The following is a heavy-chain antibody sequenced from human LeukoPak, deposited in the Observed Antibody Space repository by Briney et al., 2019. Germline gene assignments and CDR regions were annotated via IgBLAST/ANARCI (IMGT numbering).Heavy chain of an antibody. CDR1: GYSISSGYY. V-gene: IGHV4-38-2*02. CDR2: IYHSGST. Sequence: SETLSLTCAVSGYSISSGYYWGWIRQPPGKGLEWIGSIYHSGSTYYNPSLKSRVTISVDTSKNQFSLKLSSVTAADTAVYYCARDHSSGVWYFDLWGRGTLVTVSS. CDR3: ARDHSSGVWYFDL. J-gene: IGHJ2*01. D-gene: IGHD6-25*01.